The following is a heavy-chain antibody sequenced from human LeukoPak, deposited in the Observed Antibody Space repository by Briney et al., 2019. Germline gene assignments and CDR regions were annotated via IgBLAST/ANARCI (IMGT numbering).Heavy chain of an antibody. J-gene: IGHJ4*02. CDR1: GFTFSSYE. Sequence: PVGSLRLSCAASGFTFSSYEMNWVRQAPGKGLEWVSYISSSGSTIYYADSVKGRFTISRDNAKNSLYLQMNSLRAEDTAVYYCARDLPRFDYWGQGTLVTVSS. V-gene: IGHV3-48*03. D-gene: IGHD5/OR15-5a*01. CDR2: ISSSGSTI. CDR3: ARDLPRFDY.